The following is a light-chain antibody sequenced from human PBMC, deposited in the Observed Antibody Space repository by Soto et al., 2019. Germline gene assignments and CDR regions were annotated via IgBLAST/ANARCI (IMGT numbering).Light chain of an antibody. CDR1: QGVSTW. Sequence: DIQMTQSPSSVSASVGDRVTITCRASQGVSTWLAWYQQKPGKAPNLLIYTASSLQSVVPSRFSGSGSGPDFTLTISSLQPADFATYYCQQTTSFPLTFGGGTKVEI. V-gene: IGKV1D-12*01. CDR2: TAS. CDR3: QQTTSFPLT. J-gene: IGKJ4*01.